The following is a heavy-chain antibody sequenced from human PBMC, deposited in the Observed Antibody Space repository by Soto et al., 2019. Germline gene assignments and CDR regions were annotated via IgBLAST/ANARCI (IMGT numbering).Heavy chain of an antibody. D-gene: IGHD2-2*01. J-gene: IGHJ3*02. V-gene: IGHV1-3*01. CDR3: ARGGQLLSVAFDI. CDR2: INAGNGIT. CDR1: GYTFTRYA. Sequence: QVQLVQSGAEVKKPGASVKVSCRASGYTFTRYALHWVRQAPGQRLEWMGWINAGNGITTYSQKFQGRVTITRDKAASTAYMELSSLTSEDTAVYYCARGGQLLSVAFDIWGQGTMVTGSS.